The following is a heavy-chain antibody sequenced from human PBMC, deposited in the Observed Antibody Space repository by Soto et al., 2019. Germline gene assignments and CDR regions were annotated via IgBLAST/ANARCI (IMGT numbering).Heavy chain of an antibody. CDR1: GFTFGSYA. CDR3: AKDPRIVVVPAAMGYNWFDP. D-gene: IGHD2-2*01. J-gene: IGHJ5*02. Sequence: GGSLRLSCAASGFTFGSYAMSWVRQAPGKGLEWVSAISGSGGSTYYADSVKGRFTISRDNSKNTLYLQMNSLRAEDTAVYYCAKDPRIVVVPAAMGYNWFDPWGQGTLVTVSS. CDR2: ISGSGGST. V-gene: IGHV3-23*01.